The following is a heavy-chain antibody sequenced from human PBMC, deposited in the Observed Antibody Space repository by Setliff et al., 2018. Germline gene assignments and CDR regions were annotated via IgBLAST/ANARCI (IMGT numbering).Heavy chain of an antibody. Sequence: SETLSLTCTVSGASISSGTYYWAWIRQPPGKGLEWIGRIHYRGTTYSNASLASRLTISVDTAKNQFSLDLSSVTAADTAVYYCARGGGRYHSASWGQGTLVTVSS. J-gene: IGHJ5*02. CDR3: ARGGGRYHSAS. D-gene: IGHD1-26*01. CDR1: GASISSGTYY. V-gene: IGHV4-39*07. CDR2: IHYRGTT.